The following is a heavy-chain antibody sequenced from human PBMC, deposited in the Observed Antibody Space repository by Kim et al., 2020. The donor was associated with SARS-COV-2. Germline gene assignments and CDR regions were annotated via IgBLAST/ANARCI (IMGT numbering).Heavy chain of an antibody. Sequence: YSQKFQGRVTITRDTSASTAYMELSSLRSEDTAVYYCFLLLWFGESADYWGQGTLVTVSS. CDR3: FLLLWFGESADY. V-gene: IGHV1-3*01. J-gene: IGHJ4*02. D-gene: IGHD3-10*01.